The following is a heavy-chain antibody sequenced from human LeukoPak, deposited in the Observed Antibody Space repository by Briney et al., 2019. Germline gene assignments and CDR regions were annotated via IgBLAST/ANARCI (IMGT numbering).Heavy chain of an antibody. Sequence: ASAKVSCKTSGYTFSSYGISWLRQAPGQGLEWMGWISTWNVNTNYAQKFQGRVTMTTDTSTTTLYMEVRSLRSDDTAVYYCARDHGHKSVDYWGQGTLVTVSS. CDR1: GYTFSSYG. J-gene: IGHJ4*02. V-gene: IGHV1-18*01. CDR3: ARDHGHKSVDY. D-gene: IGHD2-21*01. CDR2: ISTWNVNT.